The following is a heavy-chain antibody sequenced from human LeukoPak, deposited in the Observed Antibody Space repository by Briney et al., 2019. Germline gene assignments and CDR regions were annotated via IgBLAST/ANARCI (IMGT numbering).Heavy chain of an antibody. CDR2: IYYSGST. CDR3: ARESSIAARNWFDP. V-gene: IGHV4-31*03. J-gene: IGHJ5*02. D-gene: IGHD6-6*01. Sequence: PSQTLSLTCTVSGGSISSGGYYWSWIRQHPGKGLAWIGYIYYSGSTYYNPSLKSRVTISVDMSKNQFSLKLSSVTAADTAVYYCARESSIAARNWFDPWGQGTLVTVSS. CDR1: GGSISSGGYY.